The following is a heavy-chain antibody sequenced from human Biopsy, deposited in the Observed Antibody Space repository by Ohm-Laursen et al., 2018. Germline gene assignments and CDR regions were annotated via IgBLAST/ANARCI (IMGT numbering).Heavy chain of an antibody. CDR1: GESSNGYY. CDR3: ASVVLGPTNDAFDL. Sequence: GTLSLTCSVYGESSNGYYWSWIRQTPGKGLEWIGEINHSGRTNYNPSLKSRVTISVDTSKKQLPLRLRSVTAADTAMYYCASVVLGPTNDAFDLWGQGTMVVVSS. CDR2: INHSGRT. J-gene: IGHJ3*01. D-gene: IGHD3-22*01. V-gene: IGHV4-34*01.